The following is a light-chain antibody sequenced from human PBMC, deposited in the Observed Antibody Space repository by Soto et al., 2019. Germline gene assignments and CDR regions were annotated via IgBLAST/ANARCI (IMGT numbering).Light chain of an antibody. CDR2: GNS. CDR1: SSNIGAGYD. V-gene: IGLV1-40*01. J-gene: IGLJ1*01. Sequence: QSVLTQPPSVSGAPGQRGTISCTGSSSNIGAGYDVHWYQPLPGTAPKLLIYGNSNRPSGVPDRFSGSKSGTSASLAITGLQAEDEADYYCQSYDSSPHNYVFGTGTKLTVL. CDR3: QSYDSSPHNYV.